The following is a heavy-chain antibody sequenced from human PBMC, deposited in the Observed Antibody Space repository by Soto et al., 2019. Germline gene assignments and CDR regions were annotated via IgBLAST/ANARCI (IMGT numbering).Heavy chain of an antibody. Sequence: ASVKVSCKASGYTFTTYDINWVRQATGQGLEWMGWMSSNRGNTGYAQKFRGRVTMTWNTSISTAYMELSSLESEDTGVYYCARDHMVGGTTNGMDVWGQGTTVTVSS. V-gene: IGHV1-8*01. J-gene: IGHJ6*02. CDR3: ARDHMVGGTTNGMDV. CDR1: GYTFTTYD. D-gene: IGHD1-26*01. CDR2: MSSNRGNT.